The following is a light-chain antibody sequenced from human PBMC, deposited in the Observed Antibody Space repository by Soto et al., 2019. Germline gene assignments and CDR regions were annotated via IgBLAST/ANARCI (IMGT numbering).Light chain of an antibody. Sequence: DIQMTQSPSSLSPSVGDRVTITCQASQAISNYLNWYQQKLGKAPKLLIYDASNLETGVPSRFSGSGAGTDFTFTSSSLQPEDIATYYCQQYSHLITFGQGTRLEIK. CDR2: DAS. V-gene: IGKV1-33*01. CDR3: QQYSHLIT. CDR1: QAISNY. J-gene: IGKJ5*01.